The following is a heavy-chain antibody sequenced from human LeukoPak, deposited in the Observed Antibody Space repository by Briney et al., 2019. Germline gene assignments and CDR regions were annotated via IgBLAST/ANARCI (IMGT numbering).Heavy chain of an antibody. D-gene: IGHD3-10*01. CDR3: ASFRFGRNWFDP. J-gene: IGHJ5*02. Sequence: PSETLSLTCSVSGGSIGSDYWNWIRQPPGMGLEWIAYIHYSGTTNYNPSLKSRVTISVDTSKNQFSLKLSSVTAADTAVYYGASFRFGRNWFDPWGQGTLVTVSS. CDR1: GGSIGSDY. CDR2: IHYSGTT. V-gene: IGHV4-59*08.